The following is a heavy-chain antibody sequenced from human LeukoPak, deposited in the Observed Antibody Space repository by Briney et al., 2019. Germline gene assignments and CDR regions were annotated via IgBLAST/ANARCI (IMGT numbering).Heavy chain of an antibody. CDR1: GGSISSSSYY. CDR2: IYYSGST. V-gene: IGHV4-39*07. D-gene: IGHD3-22*01. J-gene: IGHJ3*02. Sequence: PSETLSLTCTVSGGSISSSSYYWGWIRQPPGKGLEWIGSIYYSGSTYYNPSLKSRVTISVDTSKNQFSLKLSSVTAADTAVYYCGRVLYYDSNDAFDIWGQGTMVTVSS. CDR3: GRVLYYDSNDAFDI.